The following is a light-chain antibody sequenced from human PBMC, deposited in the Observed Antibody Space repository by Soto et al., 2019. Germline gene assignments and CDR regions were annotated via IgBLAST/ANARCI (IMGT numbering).Light chain of an antibody. CDR3: QQYNSYWT. Sequence: IQMTQSPSALSASVGDRVTLTCRASESISTWLAWDQQKPGKAPKLLIYDAYNLRSGVPSRFSGSGSGTEFTLTISSLQPDDFATYYCQQYNSYWTFGQGTKVEI. CDR1: ESISTW. J-gene: IGKJ1*01. V-gene: IGKV1-5*01. CDR2: DAY.